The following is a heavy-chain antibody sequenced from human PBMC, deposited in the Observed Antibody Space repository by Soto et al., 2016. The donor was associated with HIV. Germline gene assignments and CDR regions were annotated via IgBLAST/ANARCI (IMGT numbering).Heavy chain of an antibody. D-gene: IGHD3-22*01. CDR3: AKVWPFYDSRGYAFDI. J-gene: IGHJ3*02. CDR2: ISGSGGTT. V-gene: IGHV3-23*01. Sequence: EVQLLESGGGLVRPGGSLRLSCAASGFTFRSYAMTWVRQAPGKGLEWLSAISGSGGTTYYADSVKGRFTISRDNSKNTLYLQMISLRAEDTAVYYCAKVWPFYDSRGYAFDIWGQGTKVTVSS. CDR1: GFTFRSYA.